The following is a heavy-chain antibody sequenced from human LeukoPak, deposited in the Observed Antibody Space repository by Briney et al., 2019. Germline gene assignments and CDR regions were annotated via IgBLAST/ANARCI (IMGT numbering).Heavy chain of an antibody. Sequence: ASVKVSCKASGGTFSSYAISWVRQAPGQGLEWMGWINPKSDGTNYAQKVQGRVTMTRDTSISTAYMELSRLRSDDTAVYYCARDSDGMDVWGQGTTVTVPS. D-gene: IGHD3-10*01. J-gene: IGHJ6*02. CDR2: INPKSDGT. CDR1: GGTFSSYA. V-gene: IGHV1-2*02. CDR3: ARDSDGMDV.